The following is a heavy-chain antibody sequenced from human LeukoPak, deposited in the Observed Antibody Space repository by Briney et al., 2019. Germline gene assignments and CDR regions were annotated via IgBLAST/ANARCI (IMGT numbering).Heavy chain of an antibody. CDR1: GYTFTGYY. CDR2: INPDRGGT. D-gene: IGHD6-19*01. CDR3: AGDTSGWYNY. V-gene: IGHV1-2*02. Sequence: ASVKVSCKASGYTFTGYYIHWVRQAPGQGLEWMGWINPDRGGTYYAQKFQGRVTMTRDTSISAAYMELSRLRSDDTAVYYCAGDTSGWYNYWGQGTLVTVSS. J-gene: IGHJ4*02.